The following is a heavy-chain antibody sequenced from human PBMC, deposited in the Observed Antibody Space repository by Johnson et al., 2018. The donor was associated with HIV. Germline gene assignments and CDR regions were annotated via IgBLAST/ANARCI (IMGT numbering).Heavy chain of an antibody. J-gene: IGHJ3*02. CDR2: ISYDGSYK. Sequence: QVQLVESGGGVVQPGRSLRLSCAASGFTFTKYGMHWVRQAPGKGLEWVAVISYDGSYKYSADSLKGRFTIPRDNSKNTLYLQMNSLRIEDTAVYYCAKSTQASILRESAPYGAFDIWGQGTMVTVSS. V-gene: IGHV3-30*18. D-gene: IGHD3-10*01. CDR3: AKSTQASILRESAPYGAFDI. CDR1: GFTFTKYG.